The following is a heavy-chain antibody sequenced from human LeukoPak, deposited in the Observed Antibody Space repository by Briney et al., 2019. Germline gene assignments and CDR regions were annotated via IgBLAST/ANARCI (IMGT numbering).Heavy chain of an antibody. V-gene: IGHV4-39*01. Sequence: SETLSLTCTVSGGSISSSSYYWGWIRQPRGKGLEWIGSIYYSGSTYYNPSLTIRVTRYVDTSKNQFSLKLSSVNATDMAVYSSVRDTYYYGSGSYDYWGQGTLVTVSS. CDR1: GGSISSSSYY. J-gene: IGHJ4*02. CDR3: VRDTYYYGSGSYDY. CDR2: IYYSGST. D-gene: IGHD3-10*01.